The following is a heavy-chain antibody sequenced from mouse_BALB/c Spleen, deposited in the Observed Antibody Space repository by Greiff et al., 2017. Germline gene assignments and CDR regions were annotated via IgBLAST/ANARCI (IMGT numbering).Heavy chain of an antibody. Sequence: QVQLKESGPELVRPGVSVKISCTGSGYTFTDYAMHWVKQSHAKSLEWIGVISTYYGNTNYNQKFKGKATMTVDKSSSTAYMELARLTSEDSAIYYCARGRYEGSMDYWGQGTSVTVSS. J-gene: IGHJ4*01. CDR3: ARGRYEGSMDY. V-gene: IGHV1-67*01. CDR1: GYTFTDYA. CDR2: ISTYYGNT. D-gene: IGHD2-14*01.